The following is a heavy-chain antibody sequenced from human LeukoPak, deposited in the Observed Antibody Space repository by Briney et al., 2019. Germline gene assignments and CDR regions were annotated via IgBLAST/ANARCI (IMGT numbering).Heavy chain of an antibody. CDR3: ANFGGDSSGYYYPLDY. Sequence: QPGGSLRLSCAASGFTFSNYWMSWVRQAPGKRLEWVANIKQDGSEQYYVASVKGRFTISRDNAKNSLYLQMNSLRAEDTAVYYCANFGGDSSGYYYPLDYWGQGTLVTVSS. J-gene: IGHJ4*02. CDR1: GFTFSNYW. CDR2: IKQDGSEQ. D-gene: IGHD3-22*01. V-gene: IGHV3-7*03.